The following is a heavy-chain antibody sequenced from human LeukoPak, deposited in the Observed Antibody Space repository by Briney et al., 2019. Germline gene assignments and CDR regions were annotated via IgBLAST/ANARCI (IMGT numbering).Heavy chain of an antibody. CDR2: INHSGST. CDR1: GGSISSYY. V-gene: IGHV4-34*01. D-gene: IGHD6-13*01. CDR3: ARDDWAAAGRLAV. J-gene: IGHJ4*02. Sequence: SETLSLTCTVSGGSISSYYWSWIRQPPGKGLEWIGEINHSGSTNYNPSLKSRVTISVDTSKNQFSLKLSSVTAADTAVYYCARDDWAAAGRLAVWGQGTLVTVSS.